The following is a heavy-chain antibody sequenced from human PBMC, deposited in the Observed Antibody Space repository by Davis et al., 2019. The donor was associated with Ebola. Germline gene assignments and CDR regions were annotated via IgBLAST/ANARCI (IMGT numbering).Heavy chain of an antibody. V-gene: IGHV5-51*01. J-gene: IGHJ4*02. Sequence: GESLKISCKGSGYSFTTYWIGWVRQMPGKGLEWLGIVHPGDPYIRYSPSFQGQVTISADKSINTAYLQWTSLKASDTAMYYCARVASLVSGARGFDSWGQGTLVTVSS. D-gene: IGHD2-15*01. CDR1: GYSFTTYW. CDR3: ARVASLVSGARGFDS. CDR2: VHPGDPYI.